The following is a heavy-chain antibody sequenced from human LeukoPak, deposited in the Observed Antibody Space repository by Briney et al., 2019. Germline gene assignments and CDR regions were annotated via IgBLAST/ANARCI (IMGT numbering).Heavy chain of an antibody. Sequence: SVNVSCKASGGTFSSYAISWVRQAPGQGLEWMGGIIPIFGTANYAQKFQGRVTITADESTSTAFMELSSLRSEDTAVYYCARSSIAAAGGYAFDIWGQGTMVTVSS. CDR3: ARSSIAAAGGYAFDI. V-gene: IGHV1-69*13. CDR1: GGTFSSYA. J-gene: IGHJ3*02. CDR2: IIPIFGTA. D-gene: IGHD6-13*01.